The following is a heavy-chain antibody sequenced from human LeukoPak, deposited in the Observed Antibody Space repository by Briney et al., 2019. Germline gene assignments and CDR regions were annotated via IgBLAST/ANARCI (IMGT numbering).Heavy chain of an antibody. CDR3: AREFGGRDSSGWQYATDY. CDR2: ITSSSRYM. CDR1: GFTFSTYT. V-gene: IGHV3-21*01. Sequence: GGSLRLSCAAPGFTFSTYTMNWVRQAPGKGLEWVSSITSSSRYMYYADAVKGRFTISRDNAKNSLYLQMNSLRAEDTAVYYCAREFGGRDSSGWQYATDYWGQGTLVTVSS. D-gene: IGHD6-19*01. J-gene: IGHJ4*02.